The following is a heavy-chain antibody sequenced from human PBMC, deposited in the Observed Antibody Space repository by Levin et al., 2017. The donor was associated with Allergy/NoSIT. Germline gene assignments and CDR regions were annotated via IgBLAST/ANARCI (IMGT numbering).Heavy chain of an antibody. CDR3: ARDPQIAAAGTRNYYFDY. CDR2: TYYRSKWYN. Sequence: SQTLSLTCAISGDSVSSNSAAWNWIRQSPSRGLEWLGRTYYRSKWYNDYAVSVKSRITINPDTSKNQFSLQLNSVTPEDTAVYYCARDPQIAAAGTRNYYFDYWGQGTLVTVSS. V-gene: IGHV6-1*01. D-gene: IGHD6-13*01. CDR1: GDSVSSNSAA. J-gene: IGHJ4*02.